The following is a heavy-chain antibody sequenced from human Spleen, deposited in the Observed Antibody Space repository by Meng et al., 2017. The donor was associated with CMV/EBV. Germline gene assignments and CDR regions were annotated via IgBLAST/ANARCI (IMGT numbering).Heavy chain of an antibody. CDR3: AKVGYTTGDY. CDR2: IRYDGKNE. J-gene: IGHJ4*02. V-gene: IGHV3-30*02. Sequence: GGSLRLSCAASGFTFSSYAMHWVRQAPGKGLEWVAFIRYDGKNEYHIDSVKGRFTISRDNSKNTLYLQMNSLRVEDTAVYYCAKVGYTTGDYWGQGTLVTVSS. D-gene: IGHD5-18*01. CDR1: GFTFSSYA.